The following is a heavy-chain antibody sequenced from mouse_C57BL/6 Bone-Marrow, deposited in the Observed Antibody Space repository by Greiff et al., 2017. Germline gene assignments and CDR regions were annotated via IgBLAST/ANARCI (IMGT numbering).Heavy chain of an antibody. V-gene: IGHV1-69*01. J-gene: IGHJ4*01. D-gene: IGHD6-5*01. CDR3: ARAYDYDAMDY. CDR2: VDPSDSYT. CDR1: GYTFTSYW. Sequence: QVPLQQPGAELLLPAASVKLSCKASGYTFTSYWMHLVKLRPPQGLERIGQVDPSDSYTNYNQKFKGKSTLNVDKTSGTAYMQLSSLTAEDSAVYYCARAYDYDAMDYWGQGTSVTVSS.